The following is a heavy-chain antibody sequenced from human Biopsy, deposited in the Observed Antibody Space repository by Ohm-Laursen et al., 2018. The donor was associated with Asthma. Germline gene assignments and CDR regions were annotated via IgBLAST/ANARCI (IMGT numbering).Heavy chain of an antibody. CDR3: ARGYSGSDRIVYYYSGLEV. Sequence: RISCKASGDSFSNYAISWVRQAPGQGLEWMGGLIPVLGTPDHAQMFEGRVTITADESTSTAYMELSSLSSEDTAVYYCARGYSGSDRIVYYYSGLEVWGQGTTVAVSS. CDR2: LIPVLGTP. CDR1: GDSFSNYA. J-gene: IGHJ6*02. D-gene: IGHD5-12*01. V-gene: IGHV1-69*01.